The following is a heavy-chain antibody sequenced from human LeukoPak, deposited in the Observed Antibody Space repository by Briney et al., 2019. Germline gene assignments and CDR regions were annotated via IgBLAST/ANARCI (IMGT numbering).Heavy chain of an antibody. Sequence: GGSPRLSCAASGFTFDDYAMHWVRQAPGKGLEWVSGISWNSGSIGYADSVKGRFTISRDNAKNSLYLQMNSLRAEDMASYYCAKDRAPVTPYYFDYWGQGTLVTVSS. CDR1: GFTFDDYA. J-gene: IGHJ4*02. D-gene: IGHD1-26*01. CDR2: ISWNSGSI. V-gene: IGHV3-9*03. CDR3: AKDRAPVTPYYFDY.